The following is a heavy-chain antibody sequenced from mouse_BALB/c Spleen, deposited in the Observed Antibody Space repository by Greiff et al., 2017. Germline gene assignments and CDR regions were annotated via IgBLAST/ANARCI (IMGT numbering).Heavy chain of an antibody. CDR2: IDPANGNT. CDR1: GFNIKDTY. J-gene: IGHJ4*01. CDR3: ARWELGRAMDY. V-gene: IGHV14-3*02. D-gene: IGHD4-1*01. Sequence: VQLQQSGAELVKPGASVKLSCTASGFNIKDTYMHWVKQRPEQGLEWIGRIDPANGNTKYDPKFQGKATITAGTSSNTAYLQLSSLTSEDTAVYYCARWELGRAMDYWGQGTSVTVSS.